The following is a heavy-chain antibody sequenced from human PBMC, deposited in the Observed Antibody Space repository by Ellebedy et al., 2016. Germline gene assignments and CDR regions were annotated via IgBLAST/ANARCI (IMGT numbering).Heavy chain of an antibody. V-gene: IGHV3-33*08. Sequence: GESLKISCAASGFTFDDYAMHWVRQAPGKGLEWVAVIWYDGSNKYYADSVKGRFTISRDNAKNSLYLQMNSLRAEDTAVYYCARGGGYSGYVDYWGQGTLVTVSS. CDR1: GFTFDDYA. CDR3: ARGGGYSGYVDY. D-gene: IGHD5-12*01. J-gene: IGHJ4*02. CDR2: IWYDGSNK.